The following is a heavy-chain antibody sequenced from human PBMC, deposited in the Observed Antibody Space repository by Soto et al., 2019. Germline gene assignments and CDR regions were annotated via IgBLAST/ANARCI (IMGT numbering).Heavy chain of an antibody. D-gene: IGHD2-15*01. CDR3: AKDSDCSGGSCYSWPGY. J-gene: IGHJ4*02. CDR2: ISSYNGVT. V-gene: IGHV1-2*02. CDR1: GYTFTDYY. Sequence: ASVKVSCKASGYTFTDYYMHWVRQSPGQGLEWMGWISSYNGVTHYAPKFQGRVTISRDNSKNTLYLQMNSLRAEDTAVYYCAKDSDCSGGSCYSWPGYWGQGTLVTVSS.